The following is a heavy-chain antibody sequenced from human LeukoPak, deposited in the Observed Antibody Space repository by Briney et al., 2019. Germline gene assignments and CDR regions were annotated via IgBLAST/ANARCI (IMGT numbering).Heavy chain of an antibody. J-gene: IGHJ4*02. CDR2: ISSDGNTE. CDR1: GFSFSSYP. CDR3: ARDSVNGPFVISLDL. V-gene: IGHV3-48*03. D-gene: IGHD2-8*01. Sequence: GGSLRLSRAAAGFSFSSYPMNWVRQALGKGLEWISHISSDGNTESYVDAPRGRFTMSRDNAKNSLFLLINSLRVEDTAVYYCARDSVNGPFVISLDLWGQGALVTVSS.